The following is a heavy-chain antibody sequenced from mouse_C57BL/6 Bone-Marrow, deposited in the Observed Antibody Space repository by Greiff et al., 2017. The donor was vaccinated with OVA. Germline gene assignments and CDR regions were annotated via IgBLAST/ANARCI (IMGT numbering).Heavy chain of an antibody. CDR1: GYTFTGYW. CDR2: ILPGSGST. V-gene: IGHV1-9*01. D-gene: IGHD2-3*01. J-gene: IGHJ4*01. Sequence: QVQLQQSGAELMKPGASVKLSCKATGYTFTGYWIEWVKQRPGHGLEWIGEILPGSGSTNYNEKFKGKATFTADTSSTTAYMQLSSLTTEDSAIYYCAREDHDGYYSYYAMDYWGQGTSVTVSS. CDR3: AREDHDGYYSYYAMDY.